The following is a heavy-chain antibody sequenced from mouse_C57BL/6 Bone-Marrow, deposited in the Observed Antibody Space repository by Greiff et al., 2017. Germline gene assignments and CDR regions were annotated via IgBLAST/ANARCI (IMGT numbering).Heavy chain of an antibody. Sequence: VQLQQPGAELVMPGASVKLSCKASGYTFTSYWMHWVKQRPGQGLEWIGEIDPSDSYTNYNQKFKGKSTLTVDKSSSTAYMQLSSLTSEDSAVYYCARRGIYYDYDDAMDYWGQGTSVTVSS. V-gene: IGHV1-69*01. CDR1: GYTFTSYW. D-gene: IGHD2-4*01. CDR3: ARRGIYYDYDDAMDY. CDR2: IDPSDSYT. J-gene: IGHJ4*01.